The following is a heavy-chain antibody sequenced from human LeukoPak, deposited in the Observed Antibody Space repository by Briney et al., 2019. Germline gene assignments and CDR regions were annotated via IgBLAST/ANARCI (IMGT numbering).Heavy chain of an antibody. CDR1: GASISSWY. D-gene: IGHD3-10*01. J-gene: IGHJ6*02. Sequence: SETLSLTCTVSGASISSWYWSWIRQPPGKGLEWIGYIYGSGNTNYNPSLKSRVTMSIDTSKNQFSLKLSSVTAADTAVYYCARDKSLWFGESYYYYGMDVWGQGTTVTVSS. CDR3: ARDKSLWFGESYYYYGMDV. CDR2: IYGSGNT. V-gene: IGHV4-59*12.